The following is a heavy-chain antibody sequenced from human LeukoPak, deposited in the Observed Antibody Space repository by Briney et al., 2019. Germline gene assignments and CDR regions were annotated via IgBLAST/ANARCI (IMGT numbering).Heavy chain of an antibody. Sequence: PSETLSLTCTVSGGSISSGGYYWSWIRQHPGKGPEWIGYIYYSGSTYYNPSLKSRVTISVDTSKNQFSLKLSSVTAADTAVYYCARENSSGPLGHILDAFDIWGQGTMVTVSS. D-gene: IGHD3-22*01. CDR1: GGSISSGGYY. V-gene: IGHV4-31*03. CDR3: ARENSSGPLGHILDAFDI. J-gene: IGHJ3*02. CDR2: IYYSGST.